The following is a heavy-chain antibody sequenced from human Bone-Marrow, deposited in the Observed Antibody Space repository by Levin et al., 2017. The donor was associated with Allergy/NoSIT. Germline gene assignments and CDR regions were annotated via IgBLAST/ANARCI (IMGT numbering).Heavy chain of an antibody. CDR3: AGEQNGYSYGNYNWFDP. Sequence: SCAASGFTFSSYAMHWVRQAPGKGLVWVAVISYDGSNKYYADSVKGRFTISRDNSKNTLYLQMNSLRAEDTAVYYCAGEQNGYSYGNYNWFDPWGQGTLVTVSS. D-gene: IGHD5-18*01. V-gene: IGHV3-30-3*01. J-gene: IGHJ5*02. CDR1: GFTFSSYA. CDR2: ISYDGSNK.